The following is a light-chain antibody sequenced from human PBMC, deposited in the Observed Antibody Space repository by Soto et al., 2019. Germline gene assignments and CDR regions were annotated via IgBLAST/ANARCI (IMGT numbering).Light chain of an antibody. CDR3: SSYTSSSTYV. V-gene: IGLV2-14*01. J-gene: IGLJ1*01. Sequence: CALTQTACLYGSPAESVTISSTGTISDVGGYDYVSWYQHHPGKAPKLVIYDVTYRPSGVSDRFSGSKSANTASLTISGLQAEDAADYYCSSYTSSSTYVLRTGTKVTVL. CDR2: DVT. CDR1: ISDVGGYDY.